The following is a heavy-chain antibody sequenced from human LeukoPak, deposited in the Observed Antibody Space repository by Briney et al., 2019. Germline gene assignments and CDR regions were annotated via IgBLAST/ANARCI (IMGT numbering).Heavy chain of an antibody. D-gene: IGHD3-16*01. CDR1: GFSLSTHGVA. V-gene: IGHV2-5*02. J-gene: IGHJ4*02. CDR3: AKRNYDSGGYDY. CDR2: IYWDDDK. Sequence: SGPTLVKPTQPLTLTCTFSGFSLSTHGVAVGWIRQPPGKALEWLALIYWDDDKRYSPSLKSRLTITKDTSKNEVVLTMTNMDPVDTATYYCAKRNYDSGGYDYWGQGTLVTVSS.